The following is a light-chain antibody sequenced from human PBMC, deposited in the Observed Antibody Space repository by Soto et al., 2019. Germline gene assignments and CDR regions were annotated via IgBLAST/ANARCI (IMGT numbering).Light chain of an antibody. CDR3: QQYYSTPWT. CDR1: QSVLYSSNNKNY. CDR2: WAS. V-gene: IGKV4-1*01. Sequence: DIVMTQSPDSLAVSLGERATINCKSSQSVLYSSNNKNYLAWYQQKPGQPPELLIYWASTRESGVPDRFSGSRSGTDFTLTISSLQAEDVAVYYCQQYYSTPWTFGQGTKVEIK. J-gene: IGKJ1*01.